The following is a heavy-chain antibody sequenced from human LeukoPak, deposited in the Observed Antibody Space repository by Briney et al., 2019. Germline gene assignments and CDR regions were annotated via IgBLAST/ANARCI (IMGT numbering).Heavy chain of an antibody. CDR2: ISAYNGNT. D-gene: IGHD3-3*01. J-gene: IGHJ4*02. CDR3: ARGLIWSGHDY. Sequence: WMGWISAYNGNTNYAQKLQGRVTMTTDTSTSTAYMELRSLRSDDTAVYYCARGLIWSGHDYWGQGTLVTVSS. V-gene: IGHV1-18*01.